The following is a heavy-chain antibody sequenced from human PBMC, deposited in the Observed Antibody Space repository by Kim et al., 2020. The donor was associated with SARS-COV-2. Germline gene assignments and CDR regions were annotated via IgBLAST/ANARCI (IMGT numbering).Heavy chain of an antibody. CDR2: ISASGTTT. CDR3: ARTTYYHTGLAFDP. D-gene: IGHD3-9*01. Sequence: GGSLRLSCSVSTFTFSNYEMNWVRQAPGRGLEWIAHISASGTTTYYADSLKGRFTISRDNDNNVLFLQMSSLRAEDTAIYYCARTTYYHTGLAFDPWGQGTPVTVSS. J-gene: IGHJ5*02. V-gene: IGHV3-48*03. CDR1: TFTFSNYE.